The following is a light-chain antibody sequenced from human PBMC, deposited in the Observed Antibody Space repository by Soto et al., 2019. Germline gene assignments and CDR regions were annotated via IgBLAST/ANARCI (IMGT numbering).Light chain of an antibody. Sequence: DIQMTQSPSTLSASVGDRVAITCRASQSISNWLAWYQQKPGRAPNFLIYAASTLESGVPSRFSGSGSGTEFTLTISNLQPDDFATFYCQQDSTYPRTFGRGTKVDIK. CDR1: QSISNW. CDR3: QQDSTYPRT. J-gene: IGKJ1*01. CDR2: AAS. V-gene: IGKV1-5*01.